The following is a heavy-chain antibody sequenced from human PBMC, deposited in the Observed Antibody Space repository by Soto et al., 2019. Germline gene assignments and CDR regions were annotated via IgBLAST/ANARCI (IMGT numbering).Heavy chain of an antibody. CDR1: GYTFTSYG. CDR2: ISAYNGNT. V-gene: IGHV1-18*04. CDR3: ARDTGIQLWSNYFDY. Sequence: SSVKVSCKASGYTFTSYGISWVRQAPGQGLGWMGWISAYNGNTNYAQKLQGRVTMTTDTSTSTAYMELRSLRSDDTAVYYCARDTGIQLWSNYFDYWGQGTLVTVSS. J-gene: IGHJ4*02. D-gene: IGHD5-18*01.